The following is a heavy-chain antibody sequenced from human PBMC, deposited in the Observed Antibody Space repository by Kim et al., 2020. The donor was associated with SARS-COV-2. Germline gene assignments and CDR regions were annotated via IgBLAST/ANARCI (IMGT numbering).Heavy chain of an antibody. V-gene: IGHV7-4-1*02. CDR1: GYTFTSYA. D-gene: IGHD3-3*01. Sequence: ASVKVSCKASGYTFTSYAMNWVRQAPGQGLEWMGWINTNTGNPTYAQGFTGRFVFSLDTSVSTAYPQISSLKAEDTAVYYCARTGHDFWSGYDYYYGMDVWGQGTTVTVSS. CDR3: ARTGHDFWSGYDYYYGMDV. CDR2: INTNTGNP. J-gene: IGHJ6*02.